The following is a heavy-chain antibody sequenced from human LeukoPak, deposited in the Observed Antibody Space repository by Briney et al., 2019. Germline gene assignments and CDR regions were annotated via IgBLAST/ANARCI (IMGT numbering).Heavy chain of an antibody. Sequence: HTGGSLRLSCAASGFTFSSYSMNWVRQAPGKGLEWVSYISSSSSTIYYADSVKGRFTISRDNAKNSLYLQMNSLRAEDTAVYYCARDLSRFTSVDRPYDYWGQGTLVTVSS. D-gene: IGHD2/OR15-2a*01. CDR2: ISSSSSTI. CDR3: ARDLSRFTSVDRPYDY. CDR1: GFTFSSYS. V-gene: IGHV3-48*01. J-gene: IGHJ4*02.